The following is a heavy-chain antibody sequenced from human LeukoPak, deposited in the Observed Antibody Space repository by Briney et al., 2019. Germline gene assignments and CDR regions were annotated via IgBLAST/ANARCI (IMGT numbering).Heavy chain of an antibody. J-gene: IGHJ4*02. CDR2: INPNSGGT. CDR1: GYTFTGDY. Sequence: GASVKISCKASGYTFTGDYMHWARQAPGQGLEWMGWINPNSGGTNYAQKFQGRVTMTRDTSISTAYMELSRLRSDDTAVYYCARRTRYSGSYLFDFWGQGTLVTVPS. CDR3: ARRTRYSGSYLFDF. V-gene: IGHV1-2*02. D-gene: IGHD1-26*01.